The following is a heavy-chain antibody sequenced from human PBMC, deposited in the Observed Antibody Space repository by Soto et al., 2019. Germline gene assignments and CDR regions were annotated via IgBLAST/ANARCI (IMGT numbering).Heavy chain of an antibody. V-gene: IGHV4-34*01. CDR2: INHSGST. J-gene: IGHJ4*02. Sequence: QVQLQQWGAGLLKPSETLSLTCAVYGGSFSGYYWSWIRQPPGKGLEWIGEINHSGSTNYNPSLKSRVTISVDTSKNQFPLKLSSVTAADTAVYYCARALEDYCSGGSCYSGATRFAYWGQGTLVTVSS. CDR3: ARALEDYCSGGSCYSGATRFAY. CDR1: GGSFSGYY. D-gene: IGHD2-15*01.